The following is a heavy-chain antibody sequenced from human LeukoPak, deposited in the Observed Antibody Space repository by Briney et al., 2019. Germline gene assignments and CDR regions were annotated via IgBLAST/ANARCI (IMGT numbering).Heavy chain of an antibody. D-gene: IGHD6-6*01. CDR1: GFTFSSYL. J-gene: IGHJ5*02. V-gene: IGHV3-74*01. CDR3: ARNVAARWFDP. Sequence: GGSLRLSCAASGFTFSSYLMHWVRQAPGKGLVWVSRIKSDGSSTSYADFVKGRFTTSRDNAKNTLYLQMNSLRAEDTAVYYCARNVAARWFDPWGQGTLVTVSS. CDR2: IKSDGSST.